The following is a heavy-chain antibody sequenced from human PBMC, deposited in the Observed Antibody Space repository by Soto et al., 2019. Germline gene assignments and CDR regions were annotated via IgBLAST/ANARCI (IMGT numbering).Heavy chain of an antibody. J-gene: IGHJ6*02. CDR1: GIPVSSNY. V-gene: IGHV3-53*04. Sequence: EGQLVESGGGLVQPGGSLRLSYVASGIPVSSNYMTWVRQAPGKGLEWVSVLHSGGDTYYANSVKGRFTISRHDSTNTLFLQMNSLTAEDTAVYYCARDGPYYYASRMDVWGQGTTVTVSS. D-gene: IGHD3-10*01. CDR3: ARDGPYYYASRMDV. CDR2: LHSGGDT.